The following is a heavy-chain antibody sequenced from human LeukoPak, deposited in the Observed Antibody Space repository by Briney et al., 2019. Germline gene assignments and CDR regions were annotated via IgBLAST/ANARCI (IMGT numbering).Heavy chain of an antibody. CDR2: ISSTNHYT. CDR1: GFTFSSYS. J-gene: IGHJ4*02. CDR3: ARGRSGWYEDF. D-gene: IGHD6-19*01. Sequence: GGSLRLSCAASGFTFSSYSMNWVRQAPGKGLEWVSYISSTNHYTYYADSVKGRFTISRDNAKNSLYLQMNSLRAEDTAVDYCARGRSGWYEDFWGQGTLVTVSS. V-gene: IGHV3-21*01.